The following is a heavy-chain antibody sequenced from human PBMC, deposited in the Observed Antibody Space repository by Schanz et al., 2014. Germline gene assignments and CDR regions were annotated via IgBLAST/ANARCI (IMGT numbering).Heavy chain of an antibody. CDR3: ARDGHSSIWDSYYFYGLDV. CDR1: GYTFTNHY. V-gene: IGHV1-2*06. Sequence: QVQVIQSGPEVKKPGASVKVSCKASGYTFTNHYLHWVRQAPGQGLEWMGRISPSSGATNYAQNFQGRVTMTKDTSINTVYMELSTLTSDDTAVYYCARDGHSSIWDSYYFYGLDVWGQGTTVTVSS. D-gene: IGHD6-13*01. J-gene: IGHJ6*02. CDR2: ISPSSGAT.